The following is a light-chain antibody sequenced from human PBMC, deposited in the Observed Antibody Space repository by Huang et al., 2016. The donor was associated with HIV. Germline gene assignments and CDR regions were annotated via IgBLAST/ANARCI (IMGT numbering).Light chain of an antibody. CDR2: DAS. CDR1: QNINTH. J-gene: IGKJ4*01. CDR3: QQRVNGLT. V-gene: IGKV3-11*01. Sequence: EIVLTQSPATLSFFQGQRVSLSCRASQNINTHLAWYQQRPGQPPMLLIYDASSRVPGVAARFSGSGSGTDFTLTISSLESEDFATYYCQQRVNGLTFGGGTKV.